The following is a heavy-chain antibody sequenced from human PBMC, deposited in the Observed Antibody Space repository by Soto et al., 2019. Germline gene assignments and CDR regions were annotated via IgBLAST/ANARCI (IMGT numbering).Heavy chain of an antibody. CDR1: GYTFTNCA. V-gene: IGHV1-3*01. CDR3: ARDGVPAGNINFDY. Sequence: ASVKVSCKASGYTFTNCAMHWVRQAPGQRLEWMGWINGGDGHTKYSPKFQDRVTITRDTSARTAYMELSSLRSEDTAVYCCARDGVPAGNINFDYWGQGTLVTVSS. J-gene: IGHJ4*02. D-gene: IGHD6-19*01. CDR2: INGGDGHT.